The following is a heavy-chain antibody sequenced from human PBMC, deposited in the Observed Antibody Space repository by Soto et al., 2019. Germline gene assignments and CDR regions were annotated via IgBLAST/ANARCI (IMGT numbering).Heavy chain of an antibody. CDR3: ASDPHYPDY. Sequence: QVQLVQSGAEVKKPGASVKVSCKASGYTFTSYGLSWVRQAPGQGLEWMGWISVYNGHTNYAQKFQDRVTMTRDTSTSTAYMEMKSLRSDDTAVYYCASDPHYPDYWGQGTLVTVSS. D-gene: IGHD3-10*01. V-gene: IGHV1-18*01. J-gene: IGHJ4*02. CDR2: ISVYNGHT. CDR1: GYTFTSYG.